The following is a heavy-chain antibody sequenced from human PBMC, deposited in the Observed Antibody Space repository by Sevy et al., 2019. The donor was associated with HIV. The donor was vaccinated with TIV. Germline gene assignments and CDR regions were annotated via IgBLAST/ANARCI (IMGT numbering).Heavy chain of an antibody. D-gene: IGHD2-2*01. CDR1: GGSISSGNYY. J-gene: IGHJ4*02. CDR2: IYTRGGT. Sequence: SETLSLTCTVSGGSISSGNYYWSWIRQPAGKGLEWIGRIYTRGGTNYNPSLKSRVTISVDTSKNQFSLKLSSVTAADTAVDYCARESGDCSSTSCYEGVFDYWGQGTLVTVSS. CDR3: ARESGDCSSTSCYEGVFDY. V-gene: IGHV4-61*02.